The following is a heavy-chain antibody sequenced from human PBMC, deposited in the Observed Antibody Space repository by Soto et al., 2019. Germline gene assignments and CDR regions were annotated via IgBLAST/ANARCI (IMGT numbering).Heavy chain of an antibody. CDR1: GGSISRYY. D-gene: IGHD3-9*01. CDR3: ARGLYYDILTGPFDY. J-gene: IGHJ4*02. CDR2: IYYSGST. V-gene: IGHV4-59*01. Sequence: LSLTCTVSGGSISRYYWSWIRQPPGKGLEWIGYIYYSGSTNYNPSLKSRVTISVDTSKNQFSLKLSSVTAADTAVYYCARGLYYDILTGPFDYWGQGTLVTVSS.